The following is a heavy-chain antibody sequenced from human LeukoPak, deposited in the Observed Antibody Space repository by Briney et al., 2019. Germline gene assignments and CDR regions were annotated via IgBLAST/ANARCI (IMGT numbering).Heavy chain of an antibody. CDR1: GFTFSYYW. CDR3: TKDTTGPDDS. J-gene: IGHJ5*01. D-gene: IGHD1-1*01. Sequence: GGSLRLSCPGSGFTFSYYWMHWVRQAPGKGLVWVSRINPDGSKTDHADSVKGRFTISRDNAKNTLYLQMNSLRAEDTAVYYCTKDTTGPDDSWGQGTLVTLSS. CDR2: INPDGSKT. V-gene: IGHV3-74*01.